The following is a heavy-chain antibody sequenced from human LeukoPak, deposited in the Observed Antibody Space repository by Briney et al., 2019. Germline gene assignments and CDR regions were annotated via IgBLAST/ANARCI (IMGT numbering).Heavy chain of an antibody. CDR1: GGTFSRYA. Sequence: SVKVSCKASGGTFSRYAISWVRQAPGQGLEWMGGIIPIFGAAHYAQKFQGRVTITTDESTSTAYMELSSLRSEDTAVYYCARGGPPAHYYYYMDVWGKGTTVTVSS. J-gene: IGHJ6*03. CDR3: ARGGPPAHYYYYMDV. CDR2: IIPIFGAA. V-gene: IGHV1-69*05.